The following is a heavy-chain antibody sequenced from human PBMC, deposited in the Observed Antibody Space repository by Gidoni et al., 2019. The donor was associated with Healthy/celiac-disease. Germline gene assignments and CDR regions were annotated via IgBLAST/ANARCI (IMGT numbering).Heavy chain of an antibody. Sequence: QVQLVQSGAEVKKPGASVKVSCKASGYTFTGYYMHWVRQAPGQGLEWMGRINPNSGGTNYAQKFQGRVTMTRDTSISTAYMELSRLRSDDTAVYYCASLTDYGDYVGGFDYWGQGTLVTVSS. V-gene: IGHV1-2*06. CDR2: INPNSGGT. CDR3: ASLTDYGDYVGGFDY. J-gene: IGHJ4*02. CDR1: GYTFTGYY. D-gene: IGHD4-17*01.